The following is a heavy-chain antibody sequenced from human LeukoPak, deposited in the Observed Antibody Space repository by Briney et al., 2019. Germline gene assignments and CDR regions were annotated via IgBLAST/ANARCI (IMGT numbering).Heavy chain of an antibody. CDR1: GFTLSTYA. V-gene: IGHV3-23*01. D-gene: IGHD2-21*01. CDR2: TSSSDAGT. CDR3: AKAPVTSCRGAYCYPFDS. Sequence: GGSLRLSCAASGFTLSTYAMSWVRQTPGKGLEWVAATSSSDAGTYHADSVRGRSTISRDNSKNTLYLQMNSLRAEDAAVYFCAKAPVTSCRGAYCYPFDSWGQGTLVTVSS. J-gene: IGHJ4*02.